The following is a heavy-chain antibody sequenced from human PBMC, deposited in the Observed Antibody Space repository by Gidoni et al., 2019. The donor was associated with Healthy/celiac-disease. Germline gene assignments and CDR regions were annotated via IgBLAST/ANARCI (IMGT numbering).Heavy chain of an antibody. CDR2: ISGSGGST. CDR3: AKDRFVVQLELLPYYFDY. Sequence: EVQLLESGGGLVQPGGSLRLSCAASGFTFSSYAMSWVRQAPGKGLEWVSAISGSGGSTYYADSVKGRFTISRDNSKNTLYLQMNSLRVEDTAVYYCAKDRFVVQLELLPYYFDYWGQGTLVTVSS. D-gene: IGHD1-1*01. CDR1: GFTFSSYA. J-gene: IGHJ4*02. V-gene: IGHV3-23*01.